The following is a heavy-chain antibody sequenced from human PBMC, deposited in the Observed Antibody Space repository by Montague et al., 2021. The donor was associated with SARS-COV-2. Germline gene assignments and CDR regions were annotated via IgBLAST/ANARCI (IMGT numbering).Heavy chain of an antibody. Sequence: SLRLSCAASGFTFGSYAMSWVRQAPGKGLEWVSGISSSGGHTYYXDSVKGRSTISRDNSKNTLYLQMNSLGAEDTAVYYCAKDRGGNSDWYFDLWGRGTLVIGSS. CDR2: ISSSGGHT. J-gene: IGHJ2*01. V-gene: IGHV3-23*01. CDR1: GFTFGSYA. CDR3: AKDRGGNSDWYFDL. D-gene: IGHD4-23*01.